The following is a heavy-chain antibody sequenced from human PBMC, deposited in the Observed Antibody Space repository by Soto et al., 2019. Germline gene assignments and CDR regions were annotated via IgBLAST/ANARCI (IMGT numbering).Heavy chain of an antibody. Sequence: SVKASSKAPGGTYGSYTISWVHHAPGQGLEWMGRIIPILGIANYAQKFQGRVTITADKSTSTAYMELSSLRSEDTAVYYCASGLLRYFDWLLHFDYWGQGTLVIGSS. V-gene: IGHV1-69*02. J-gene: IGHJ4*02. CDR3: ASGLLRYFDWLLHFDY. CDR1: GGTYGSYT. CDR2: IIPILGIA. D-gene: IGHD3-9*01.